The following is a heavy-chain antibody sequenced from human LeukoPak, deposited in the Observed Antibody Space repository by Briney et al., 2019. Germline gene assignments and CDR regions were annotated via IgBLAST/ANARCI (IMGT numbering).Heavy chain of an antibody. D-gene: IGHD3-10*01. V-gene: IGHV3-30*03. CDR1: GFTFSSYG. CDR2: ISYDGSNK. CDR3: ATAYGDDY. Sequence: PGGSLRLSCAASGFTFSSYGMHWVRQAPGKGLEWVAVISYDGSNKYYADSVKGRFTISRDNAKNSLHLQMNSLRAEDTAVYYCATAYGDDYWGQGTLVTVSS. J-gene: IGHJ4*02.